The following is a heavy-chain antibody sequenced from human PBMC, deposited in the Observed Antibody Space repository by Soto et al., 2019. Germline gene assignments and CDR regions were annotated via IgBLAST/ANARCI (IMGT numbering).Heavy chain of an antibody. CDR3: AREGRLPRYYYGMDV. V-gene: IGHV4-39*02. CDR1: GGSISSSSYY. CDR2: IYYSGST. J-gene: IGHJ6*02. Sequence: QLQLQESGPGLVKPSETLSLTCTVSGGSISSSSYYWGWIRQPPGKGLEWIGSIYYSGSTYYNPSLKSRVTISVDTSKNQFSLKLSSVTAADTAVYYCAREGRLPRYYYGMDVWGQGTTVTVSS. D-gene: IGHD5-18*01.